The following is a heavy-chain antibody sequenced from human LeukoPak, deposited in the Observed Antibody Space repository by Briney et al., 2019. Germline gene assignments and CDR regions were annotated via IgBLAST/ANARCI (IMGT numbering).Heavy chain of an antibody. CDR1: GFTFSSYG. CDR3: ARGNCSSTSCFFDY. J-gene: IGHJ4*02. CDR2: ISPSGDIT. D-gene: IGHD2-2*01. Sequence: KTGGSLRLSCAASGFTFSSYGMHWVRQAPGKGLEWVSGISPSGDITYYADSVKGRFTISRDNAKNSLYLQMNSLRAEDTAVYYCARGNCSSTSCFFDYWGQGTLVTVSS. V-gene: IGHV3-21*01.